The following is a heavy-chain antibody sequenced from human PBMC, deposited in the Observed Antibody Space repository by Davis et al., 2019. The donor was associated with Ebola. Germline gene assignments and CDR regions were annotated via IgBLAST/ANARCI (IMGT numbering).Heavy chain of an antibody. D-gene: IGHD5-18*01. CDR2: IWYDGSNK. CDR1: GFTFSNYG. Sequence: GESLKISCAASGFTFSNYGMHWVRQAPGKGLEWVALIWYDGSNKYYADSVKGRFTISRGNSKNTLYLQMNSLRAEDTAVYYCARDRVGGYSYGYMGYWGQGTLVTVSS. V-gene: IGHV3-33*01. J-gene: IGHJ4*02. CDR3: ARDRVGGYSYGYMGY.